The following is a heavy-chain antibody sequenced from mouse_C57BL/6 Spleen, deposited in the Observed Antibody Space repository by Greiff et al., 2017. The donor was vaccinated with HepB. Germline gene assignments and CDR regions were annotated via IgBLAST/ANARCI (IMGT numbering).Heavy chain of an antibody. D-gene: IGHD2-13*01. Sequence: EVQLVESGGDLVKPGGSLKLSCAASGFTFSSYGMSWVRQTPDKRLEWVATISSGGSYTYYPDSVKGRFTISRDNAKNTLYLQMSSLKSEDTAMYYCARVDYGDGAMDYWGQGTSVTVSS. CDR2: ISSGGSYT. CDR1: GFTFSSYG. CDR3: ARVDYGDGAMDY. V-gene: IGHV5-6*01. J-gene: IGHJ4*01.